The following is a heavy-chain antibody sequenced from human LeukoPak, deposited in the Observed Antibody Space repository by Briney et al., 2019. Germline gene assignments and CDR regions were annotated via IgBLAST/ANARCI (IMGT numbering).Heavy chain of an antibody. CDR1: GGTFSSYA. Sequence: ASVKVSCKASGGTFSSYAISWVRQAPGQGLEWMGRIIPIFGTANYAQKFQGRVTITTDESTSTAYMELSSLRSEDTAVYYCATHSISLLGSAHTDYWGQGTLVTVSS. V-gene: IGHV1-69*05. D-gene: IGHD3-10*02. CDR3: ATHSISLLGSAHTDY. J-gene: IGHJ4*02. CDR2: IIPIFGTA.